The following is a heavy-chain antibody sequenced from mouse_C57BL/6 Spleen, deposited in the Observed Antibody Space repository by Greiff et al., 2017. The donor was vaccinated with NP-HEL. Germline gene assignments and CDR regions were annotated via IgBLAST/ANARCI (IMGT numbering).Heavy chain of an antibody. CDR3: ANSNYLDY. CDR2: IDPSDSYT. CDR1: GYTFTSYW. J-gene: IGHJ2*01. D-gene: IGHD2-5*01. Sequence: QVQLKQPGAELVMPGASVKLSCKASGYTFTSYWMHWVKQRPGQGLEWIREIDPSDSYTNYNQKFKGKSTLTVDKSSSTAYMPLSSLTSEDSAVYYCANSNYLDYWGQGTTLTVSS. V-gene: IGHV1-69*01.